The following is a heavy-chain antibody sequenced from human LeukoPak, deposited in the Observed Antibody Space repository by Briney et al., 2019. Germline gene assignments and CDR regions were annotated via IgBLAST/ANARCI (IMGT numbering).Heavy chain of an antibody. Sequence: ASVRVSFKASGYTFTSYDINWVRQATGQGREWMGWMNPNSGNTGYAQKFQGRVTMTRNTSISTAYMELSSLRSEDTAVYYCARHTVVTAGDYWGQGPLVTVSS. V-gene: IGHV1-8*01. CDR3: ARHTVVTAGDY. CDR1: GYTFTSYD. CDR2: MNPNSGNT. J-gene: IGHJ4*02. D-gene: IGHD4-23*01.